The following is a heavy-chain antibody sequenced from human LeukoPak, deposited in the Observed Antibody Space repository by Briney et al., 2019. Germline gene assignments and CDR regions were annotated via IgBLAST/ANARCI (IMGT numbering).Heavy chain of an antibody. J-gene: IGHJ3*01. CDR1: GFTFSSYA. CDR2: ISYDGSNK. V-gene: IGHV3-30*01. CDR3: ASTTISLG. D-gene: IGHD3-3*01. Sequence: GGPLRLSCAASGFTFSSYAMHWVRQAPGKGLEWVAVISYDGSNKYYADSVKGRFTISRDNSKNTLYLQMNSLRAEDTAVYYCASTTISLGWGQGTMVTVSS.